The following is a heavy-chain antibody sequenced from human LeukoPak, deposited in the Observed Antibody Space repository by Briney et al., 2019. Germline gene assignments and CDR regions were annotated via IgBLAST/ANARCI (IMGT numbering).Heavy chain of an antibody. CDR2: IYYSGST. J-gene: IGHJ6*03. V-gene: IGHV4-39*07. D-gene: IGHD5-12*01. Sequence: SETLSLTCTVSGGSISSSSYYWGWIRQPPGKGLEWIGSIYYSGSTNYNPSLKSRVTISVDTSKNQFSLKLSSVTAADTAVYYCARVISGYEGGYYYYYMDVWGKGTTVTVSS. CDR3: ARVISGYEGGYYYYYMDV. CDR1: GGSISSSSYY.